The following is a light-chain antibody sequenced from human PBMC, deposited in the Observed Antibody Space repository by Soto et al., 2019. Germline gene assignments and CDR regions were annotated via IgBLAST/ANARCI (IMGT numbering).Light chain of an antibody. CDR2: GAS. Sequence: PGERVTLSCRASQSVSSSYLTWYQQKPGQAPRLLIYGASTRAPGIPARFSGSGSGTEFTLTISSLQSEDFAVYYCQQYDNWPWTFGQGTKVDIK. J-gene: IGKJ1*01. CDR3: QQYDNWPWT. V-gene: IGKV3-15*01. CDR1: QSVSSSY.